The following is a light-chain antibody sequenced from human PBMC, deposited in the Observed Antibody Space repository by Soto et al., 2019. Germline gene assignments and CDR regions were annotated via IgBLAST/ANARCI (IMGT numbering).Light chain of an antibody. CDR3: QRYGSSPDT. CDR2: GAS. Sequence: EIVLTQSPGTLSLSPGERATLSCRASQSVSSSYLAWYQQKPGQAPRLLIYGASSRATGIPDRFSGSGSGTHFTLTISRLEPEDFAVYYCQRYGSSPDTFGQGTKLEIK. J-gene: IGKJ2*01. CDR1: QSVSSSY. V-gene: IGKV3-20*01.